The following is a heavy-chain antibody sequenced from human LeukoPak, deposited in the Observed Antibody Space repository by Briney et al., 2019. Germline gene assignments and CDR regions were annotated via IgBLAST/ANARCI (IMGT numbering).Heavy chain of an antibody. CDR1: GGSISSYY. CDR3: AREDYYDSSGYSH. Sequence: SETLSLTCTVSGGSISSYYWSWIRQPPGKGLEWIGYIYYSGSTNYNPSLKNRVTISVDTSKNQFSLKLSSVTAADTAVYYCAREDYYDSSGYSHWGQGTLVTVSS. D-gene: IGHD3-22*01. J-gene: IGHJ4*02. CDR2: IYYSGST. V-gene: IGHV4-59*01.